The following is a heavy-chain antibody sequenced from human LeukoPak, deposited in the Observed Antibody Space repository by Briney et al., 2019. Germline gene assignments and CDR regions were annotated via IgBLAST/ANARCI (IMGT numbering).Heavy chain of an antibody. Sequence: GGSLRLSCAASGFTFSSYGMHWVRQAPGKGLEWVAVISYDGSNKYYADSVKGRFTISRDNSKNTLYLQMNSLRAEDTAVYYCASAAYDFWSLFDYWGQGTLVTVSS. D-gene: IGHD3-3*01. CDR3: ASAAYDFWSLFDY. CDR2: ISYDGSNK. V-gene: IGHV3-30*03. J-gene: IGHJ4*02. CDR1: GFTFSSYG.